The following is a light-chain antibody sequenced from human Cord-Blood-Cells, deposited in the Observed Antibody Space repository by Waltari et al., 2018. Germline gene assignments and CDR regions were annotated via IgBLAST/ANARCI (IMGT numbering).Light chain of an antibody. CDR1: KLGDKY. CDR3: QAWDSSFWV. V-gene: IGLV3-1*01. Sequence: SYELTQPTSVSVSPGQTASITCSGDKLGDKYACWYQQKPGQSPVLVIYQDSKRPSGIPERFSGSNSGNTATLTISGTQAMDEADYYCQAWDSSFWVFGGGTKLTVL. J-gene: IGLJ3*02. CDR2: QDS.